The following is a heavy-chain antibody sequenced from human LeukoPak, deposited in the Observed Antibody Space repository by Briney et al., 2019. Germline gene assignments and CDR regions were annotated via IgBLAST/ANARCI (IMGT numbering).Heavy chain of an antibody. V-gene: IGHV3-23*01. CDR3: AKRNTMVRGGPCFDY. J-gene: IGHJ4*02. CDR2: IFGNGDTT. CDR1: GFSFSSYA. Sequence: GGSLRLSCAASGFSFSSYAMNWVGQAPGKGLEWVSIIFGNGDTTYYADSVKGRFTVSRDNSKDTLYLQMNDLRPDDTAIYYCAKRNTMVRGGPCFDYWGQGLLVTVSS. D-gene: IGHD3-10*01.